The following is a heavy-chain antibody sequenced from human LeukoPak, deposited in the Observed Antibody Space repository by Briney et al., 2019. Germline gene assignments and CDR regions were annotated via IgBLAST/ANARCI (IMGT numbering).Heavy chain of an antibody. D-gene: IGHD2-15*01. J-gene: IGHJ5*02. CDR1: GGSISIYY. V-gene: IGHV4-4*07. Sequence: SETLCLTCTVSGGSISIYYWSRIRQPAGKGLEWIGRIYTSGSTNYNPSLKSRVTMSVDTSKNQFSLKLSSVTAADTAVYYCARGVVVVAATPPNNLFDPRGQGTLVTVSS. CDR3: ARGVVVVAATPPNNLFDP. CDR2: IYTSGST.